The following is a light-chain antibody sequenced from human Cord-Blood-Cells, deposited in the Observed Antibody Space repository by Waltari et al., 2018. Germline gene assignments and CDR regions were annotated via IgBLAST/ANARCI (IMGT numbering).Light chain of an antibody. CDR1: QCVSSY. J-gene: IGKJ4*01. Sequence: EIGLKQSPPTLSLSPGERATLSGRASQCVSSYLAWYQQKPGQAPRLLIYDASNRATGIPARFSGSGSGTDFTLTISSLEPEDFAVYYCQQRSNWLTFGGGTKVEIK. CDR2: DAS. CDR3: QQRSNWLT. V-gene: IGKV3-11*01.